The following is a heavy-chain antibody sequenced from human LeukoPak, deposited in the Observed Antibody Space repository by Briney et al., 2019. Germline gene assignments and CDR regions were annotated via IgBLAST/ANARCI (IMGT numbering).Heavy chain of an antibody. CDR3: ARGRNGSGSYSVDH. CDR2: INHSGST. J-gene: IGHJ4*02. Sequence: SETLSLTCAVYGGSFSGYYWSWIRQPPGKGLEWIGEINHSGSTNYNPSLKSRATISVDTSKNQFSLKLSSVTAADTAVYYCARGRNGSGSYSVDHWGQGTLVTVSS. V-gene: IGHV4-34*01. CDR1: GGSFSGYY. D-gene: IGHD3-10*01.